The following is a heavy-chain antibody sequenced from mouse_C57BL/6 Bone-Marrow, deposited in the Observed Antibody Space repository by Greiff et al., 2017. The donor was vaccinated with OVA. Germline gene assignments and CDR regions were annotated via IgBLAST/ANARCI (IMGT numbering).Heavy chain of an antibody. Sequence: EVKLVESGGGLVKPGGSLKLSCAASGFTFSSYSMSWVRQTPEKRLEWVATISDGGSYTYYPDNVKGRFTISRDNAKNNLYLQMSHLKSEDTAMYYCARGVVPDYWGQGTTLTVSS. J-gene: IGHJ2*01. D-gene: IGHD1-1*01. V-gene: IGHV5-4*03. CDR1: GFTFSSYS. CDR2: ISDGGSYT. CDR3: ARGVVPDY.